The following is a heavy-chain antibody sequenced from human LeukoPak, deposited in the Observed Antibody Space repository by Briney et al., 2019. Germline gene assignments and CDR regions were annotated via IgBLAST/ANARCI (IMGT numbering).Heavy chain of an antibody. CDR1: GFTFSSYA. V-gene: IGHV3-23*01. Sequence: GGSLRLSCAASGFTFSSYAMSWVRHAPGKGLEGVSAISGSGGSTYYADSVKGRFTISRDNSKNTLYLQTNSLRAEDTAVYYCAKYPPPWLVNDRLDYWGQGTLVTVSS. J-gene: IGHJ4*02. D-gene: IGHD6-19*01. CDR2: ISGSGGST. CDR3: AKYPPPWLVNDRLDY.